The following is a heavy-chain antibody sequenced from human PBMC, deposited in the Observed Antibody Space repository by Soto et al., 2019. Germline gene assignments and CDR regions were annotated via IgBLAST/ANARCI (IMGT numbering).Heavy chain of an antibody. CDR1: GESVSTNSAT. J-gene: IGHJ5*01. CDR3: ARLIGDSWLDS. V-gene: IGHV6-1*01. D-gene: IGHD2-8*01. Sequence: QVQLQQSGPGLVKPSQTLSLTCAISGESVSTNSATWDWIRQSPSRCLEWLGRTYYRSKWYHDYSLSLKDRTTINADPPNNQLSLQLNSVTPDDTTVYYCARLIGDSWLDSWGQGTLVTVSS. CDR2: TYYRSKWYH.